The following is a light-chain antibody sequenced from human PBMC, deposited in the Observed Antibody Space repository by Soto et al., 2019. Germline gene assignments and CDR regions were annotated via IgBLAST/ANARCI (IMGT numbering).Light chain of an antibody. CDR3: QQYDNLPF. CDR2: AAS. Sequence: DIQMTQSPSSLSASVGDRVTITCRASQSISSYLNWYQQKPGKAPKLLIYAASSLQSGVPSRFSGSGSGTDFTFTISSLQPEDIATYYCQQYDNLPFFGGGTKVDIK. V-gene: IGKV1-33*01. J-gene: IGKJ4*01. CDR1: QSISSY.